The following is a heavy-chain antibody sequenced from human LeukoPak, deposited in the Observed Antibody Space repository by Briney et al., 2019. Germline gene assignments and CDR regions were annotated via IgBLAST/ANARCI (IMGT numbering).Heavy chain of an antibody. D-gene: IGHD5-18*01. V-gene: IGHV3-30*01. Sequence: GGSLRLSCAASGFTFSSYAMRWVRHAPGEGLEWVAVISYDGSNKYYADSVKGRFTISRDNSKNTLYLQMNSLRAEDTAVYYCAREGTAMVSHFDYWGQGTLVTVSS. CDR3: AREGTAMVSHFDY. J-gene: IGHJ4*02. CDR2: ISYDGSNK. CDR1: GFTFSSYA.